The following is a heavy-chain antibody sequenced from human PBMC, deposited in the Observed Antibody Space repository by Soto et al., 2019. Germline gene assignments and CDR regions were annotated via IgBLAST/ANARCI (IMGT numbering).Heavy chain of an antibody. J-gene: IGHJ4*02. CDR3: AMTVIAPSPYLDH. CDR1: GDSISRKY. V-gene: IGHV4-4*07. CDR2: IYTTGAT. Sequence: QVQLQESGPELVKPSETLSLTCSVSGDSISRKYWSWLRQPAGGGLEWIGRIYTTGATNYNSSLKSRVSMSVDTSKNQFSLRLTSVTAADTAVYFCAMTVIAPSPYLDHWGQGLLVTVSS. D-gene: IGHD4-17*01.